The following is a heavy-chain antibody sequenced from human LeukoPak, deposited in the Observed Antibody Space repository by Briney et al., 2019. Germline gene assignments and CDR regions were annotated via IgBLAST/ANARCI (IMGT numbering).Heavy chain of an antibody. D-gene: IGHD1-26*01. CDR3: ARAGGSYSFDY. J-gene: IGHJ4*02. CDR1: GGSISTYY. CDR2: TDYSGTA. Sequence: SSETLSLTCTVSGGSISTYYWNWLRQPAGKGLEWIGYTDYSGTANINPSLKSRGTLSIDTSRNQFSLKLDSVTAADTAVYYCARAGGSYSFDYWGQGTRVTVSS. V-gene: IGHV4-59*01.